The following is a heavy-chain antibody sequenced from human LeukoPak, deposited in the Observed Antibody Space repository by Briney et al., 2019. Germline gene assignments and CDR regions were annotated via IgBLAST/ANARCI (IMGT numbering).Heavy chain of an antibody. D-gene: IGHD6-6*01. V-gene: IGHV4-39*07. J-gene: IGHJ4*02. CDR2: IYCIGST. CDR3: ARSLAAPDEYYFDY. CDR1: SGSISSSSYY. Sequence: SETLSLTCTVSSGSISSSSYYWDWIRQPPGKGLEGIGRIYCIGSTYYSPSLKSRVTISVDTSKNQFSLKLSSVTAADTAVYYCARSLAAPDEYYFDYWGQGTLVTVSS.